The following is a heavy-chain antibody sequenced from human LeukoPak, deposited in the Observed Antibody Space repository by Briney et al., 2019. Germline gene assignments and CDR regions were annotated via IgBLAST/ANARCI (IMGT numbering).Heavy chain of an antibody. D-gene: IGHD2-15*01. CDR3: ARGGGNIVVVVAATTGPFDY. CDR2: INHSGST. Sequence: SETLSLTCAAYGGSFSGYYWSWIRQPPGKGLEWIGEINHSGSTNYNPSLKSRVTISVDTSKNQFSLKLSSVTAADTAVYYCARGGGNIVVVVAATTGPFDYWGQGTLVTVSS. J-gene: IGHJ4*02. CDR1: GGSFSGYY. V-gene: IGHV4-34*01.